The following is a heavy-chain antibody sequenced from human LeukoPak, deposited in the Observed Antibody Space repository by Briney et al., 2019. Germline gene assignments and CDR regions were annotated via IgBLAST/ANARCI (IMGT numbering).Heavy chain of an antibody. CDR1: GYSISSAYY. CDR2: ISHSGTT. V-gene: IGHV4-38-2*01. D-gene: IGHD2-2*01. J-gene: IGHJ5*02. CDR3: ARFGSTSGRGFDP. Sequence: PSETLSLTCAVSGYSISSAYYWGWIRQPPGEGLEWIGTISHSGTTYFNPSLKSRVTTFLDTSKNQFSLKLTSVTAADTAVYYCARFGSTSGRGFDPWGQGTLVTVSS.